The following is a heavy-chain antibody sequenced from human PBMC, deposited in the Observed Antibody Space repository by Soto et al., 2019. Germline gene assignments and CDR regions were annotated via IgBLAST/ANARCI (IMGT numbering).Heavy chain of an antibody. CDR3: ATMGTPATGLYFFDY. Sequence: SETLSLTCTVSGGSISSGNYYWSWIRQPPGKGLEWIGFISYSGSTYYSTSLESRVTISVDTSKSQFSLNLSFVTAADTSVYYCATMGTPATGLYFFDYWGQGSLVTVSS. CDR1: GGSISSGNYY. V-gene: IGHV4-30-4*01. D-gene: IGHD2-15*01. J-gene: IGHJ4*02. CDR2: ISYSGST.